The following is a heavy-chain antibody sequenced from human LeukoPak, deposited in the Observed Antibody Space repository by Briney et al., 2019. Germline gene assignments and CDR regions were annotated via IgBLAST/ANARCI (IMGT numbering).Heavy chain of an antibody. CDR2: ITSGGDKT. CDR3: VREDTPATANY. Sequence: GGSLRLSCAASGFIFRSYPMSWVRQAPGKGLEWVSAITSGGDKTYYGDSVKGRFTISRDNSKNTLSLQMNSLRPEDTAVYYCVREDTPATANYWGQGTLVTISS. V-gene: IGHV3-23*01. J-gene: IGHJ4*02. D-gene: IGHD2-21*02. CDR1: GFIFRSYP.